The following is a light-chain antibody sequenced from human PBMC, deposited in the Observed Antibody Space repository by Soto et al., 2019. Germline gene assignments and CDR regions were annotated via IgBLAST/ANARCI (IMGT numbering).Light chain of an antibody. CDR3: CSYASSSSYV. CDR2: EGT. J-gene: IGLJ1*01. V-gene: IGLV2-23*01. Sequence: QSVLTQRASVSGSPGQSITISCSGPTSDVGGYNLVSWYQQHTAKAPKLLIYEGTQRPSGVSSRFSGSKSGNTASLTISGLQAEDEADYYCCSYASSSSYVFGTGTKVTVL. CDR1: TSDVGGYNL.